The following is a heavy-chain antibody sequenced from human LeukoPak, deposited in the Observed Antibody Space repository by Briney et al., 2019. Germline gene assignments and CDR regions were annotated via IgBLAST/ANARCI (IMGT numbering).Heavy chain of an antibody. Sequence: ASVKVSCKASGGTFSSYAISWVRQAPGQGLEWMGRIIPILGIANYAQKFQGRVTITADKSTGTAYMELSGLRSEDTAVYYCARGEDSYYYDSSGYYPFDYWGQGTLVTVSS. CDR1: GGTFSSYA. CDR2: IIPILGIA. CDR3: ARGEDSYYYDSSGYYPFDY. D-gene: IGHD3-22*01. V-gene: IGHV1-69*04. J-gene: IGHJ4*02.